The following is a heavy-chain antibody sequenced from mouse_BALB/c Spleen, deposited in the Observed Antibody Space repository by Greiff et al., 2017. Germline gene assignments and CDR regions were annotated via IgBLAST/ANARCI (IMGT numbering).Heavy chain of an antibody. Sequence: QVQLQQSGAELVRPGSSVKISCKASGYAFSSYWMNWVKQRPGQGLEWIGQIYPGDGDTNYNGKFKGKATLTADKSSSTAYMQLSSLTSEDSAVYFCARQVRRSAMDYWGQGTSVTVSS. CDR2: IYPGDGDT. J-gene: IGHJ4*01. D-gene: IGHD2-14*01. V-gene: IGHV1-80*01. CDR3: ARQVRRSAMDY. CDR1: GYAFSSYW.